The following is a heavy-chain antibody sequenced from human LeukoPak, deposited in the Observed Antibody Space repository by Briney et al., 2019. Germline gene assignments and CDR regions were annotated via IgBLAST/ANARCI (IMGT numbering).Heavy chain of an antibody. CDR1: GGTFSSYA. V-gene: IGHV1-69*13. Sequence: ASVNVSCKASGGTFSSYAISWVRQAPGQGLEWMGGIIPIFGTANYAQKFQGRVTITADESTSTAYMELSSLRSEDTAVYYCARESQWELLNPHYYYYGMDVWGQGTTVTVSS. CDR3: ARESQWELLNPHYYYYGMDV. D-gene: IGHD1-26*01. CDR2: IIPIFGTA. J-gene: IGHJ6*02.